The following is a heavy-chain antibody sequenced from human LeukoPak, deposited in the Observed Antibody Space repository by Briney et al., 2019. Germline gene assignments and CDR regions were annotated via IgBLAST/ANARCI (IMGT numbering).Heavy chain of an antibody. V-gene: IGHV4-34*01. J-gene: IGHJ5*02. CDR2: VNHSGST. CDR1: GGSFSGYY. D-gene: IGHD3-10*01. Sequence: SSETLSLTCAVYGGSFSGYYWSWIRQPPGKGLEWIGEVNHSGSTNYNPSLKSRVTISVDTSKNQFSLKLSSVTAADTAVYYCARPALYYYGSGSYWYNWFDPWGQGTLVTVSS. CDR3: ARPALYYYGSGSYWYNWFDP.